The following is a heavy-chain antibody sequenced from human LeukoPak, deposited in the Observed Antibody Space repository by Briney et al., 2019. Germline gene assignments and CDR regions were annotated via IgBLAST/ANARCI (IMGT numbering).Heavy chain of an antibody. CDR2: IWYDGSNK. D-gene: IGHD2-15*01. J-gene: IGHJ5*02. V-gene: IGHV3-33*01. CDR1: GFTFSSYG. Sequence: PGGSLRLSCAASGFTFSSYGMHWVRQAPGKGLEWVADIWYDGSNKYYADSVKGRFTISRDNSKNTLYLQMNSLRAEDTAVYYCARERGACSGGSCYSGPPVYNWFDPWGQGTLVTVSS. CDR3: ARERGACSGGSCYSGPPVYNWFDP.